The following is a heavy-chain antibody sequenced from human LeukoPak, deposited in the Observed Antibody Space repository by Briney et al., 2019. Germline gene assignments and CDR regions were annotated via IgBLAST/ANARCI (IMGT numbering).Heavy chain of an antibody. CDR3: ARASVGAENAFDI. Sequence: PGGSLRLSCAASGFTFSSYRMNWVRQAPGKGLEWVSSISSSSSYIYYADSVKGRFTISRDNAKNSLYLQMNSLRAEDTAVYYCARASVGAENAFDIWGQGTMVTVSS. CDR1: GFTFSSYR. CDR2: ISSSSSYI. V-gene: IGHV3-21*01. J-gene: IGHJ3*02. D-gene: IGHD1-26*01.